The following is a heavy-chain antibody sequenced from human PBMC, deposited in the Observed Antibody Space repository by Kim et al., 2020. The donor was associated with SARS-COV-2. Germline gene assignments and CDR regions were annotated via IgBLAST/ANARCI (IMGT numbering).Heavy chain of an antibody. CDR2: ISGDSGTL. V-gene: IGHV3-9*01. Sequence: GGSLRLSCAASGFTFDDYAMHWVRQAPGKGLEWVSVISGDSGTLDDADSVKGLSTISRDNAKNSNYLQINSLRAEDTALYYRAKEADSSSWYLFHYWGQGTHDSVSS. D-gene: IGHD6-13*01. J-gene: IGHJ4*02. CDR3: AKEADSSSWYLFHY. CDR1: GFTFDDYA.